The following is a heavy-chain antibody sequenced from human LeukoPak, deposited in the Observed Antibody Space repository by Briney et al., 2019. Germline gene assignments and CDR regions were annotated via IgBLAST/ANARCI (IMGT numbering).Heavy chain of an antibody. J-gene: IGHJ4*02. Sequence: PGGSLRLSCAASGFTFSTYAMSWVRQAPGKGLEWVSAISGSGGSIYYADSVKGRFTISRNNSKNTLYLQMNSLRAEDTAVYYCAKNGKYYFDYWGQGTLVTVSS. V-gene: IGHV3-23*01. D-gene: IGHD1-1*01. CDR2: ISGSGGSI. CDR3: AKNGKYYFDY. CDR1: GFTFSTYA.